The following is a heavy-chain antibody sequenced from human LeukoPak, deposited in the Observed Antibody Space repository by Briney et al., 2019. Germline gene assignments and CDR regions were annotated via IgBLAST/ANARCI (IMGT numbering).Heavy chain of an antibody. D-gene: IGHD3-3*01. CDR1: GFTFSGYT. J-gene: IGHJ4*02. CDR2: ISGSGITT. V-gene: IGHV3-23*01. Sequence: GGSLRLSCAASGFTFSGYTMNWVRQAPGKGPEWVSSISGSGITTNYADSVKGRFTISREYSNNTLYLQMSSLRAEDTAIYYRAKETGLVGGHAAIFDHWGQGTLVTVSS. CDR3: AKETGLVGGHAAIFDH.